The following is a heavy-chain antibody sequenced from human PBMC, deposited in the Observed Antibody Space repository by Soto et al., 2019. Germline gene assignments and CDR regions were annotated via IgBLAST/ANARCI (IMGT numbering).Heavy chain of an antibody. V-gene: IGHV3-21*01. Sequence: NPGGSLRLSCAASGFTFSRYSMNWVRQAPGKGLEWVSSISSSSSYIYYADSVKGRFTISRDNAKNSLYLQMNSLRAEDTAVYYCARSVDTAMVMYLWGQGTLVTVSS. J-gene: IGHJ5*02. CDR1: GFTFSRYS. CDR2: ISSSSSYI. D-gene: IGHD5-18*01. CDR3: ARSVDTAMVMYL.